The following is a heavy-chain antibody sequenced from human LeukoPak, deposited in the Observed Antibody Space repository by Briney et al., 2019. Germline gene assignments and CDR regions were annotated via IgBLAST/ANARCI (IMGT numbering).Heavy chain of an antibody. D-gene: IGHD2-15*01. V-gene: IGHV1-2*02. Sequence: ASVTVSCKASGYTFTAYHIHWLRQAPGQGHEWMGWINPDSSATKYTQKFQGRVTLTRGTSISTAYLELSRLRSDDTAIYYCARACRSCGDGACSCFDYWGQGTLVTVSS. J-gene: IGHJ4*02. CDR1: GYTFTAYH. CDR2: INPDSSAT. CDR3: ARACRSCGDGACSCFDY.